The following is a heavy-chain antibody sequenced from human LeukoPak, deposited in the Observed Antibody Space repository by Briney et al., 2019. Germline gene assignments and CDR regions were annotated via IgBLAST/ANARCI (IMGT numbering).Heavy chain of an antibody. J-gene: IGHJ4*02. Sequence: SETLSLTCTVSGGSISSYYWSWIRQPPGKGLEWIGYIYYSGSTNYNPSPKSRVTISVDTSKNQFSLKLSSVSAADTAVYYCASLFDYWGQGTLVTVSS. V-gene: IGHV4-59*01. CDR3: ASLFDY. CDR2: IYYSGST. CDR1: GGSISSYY.